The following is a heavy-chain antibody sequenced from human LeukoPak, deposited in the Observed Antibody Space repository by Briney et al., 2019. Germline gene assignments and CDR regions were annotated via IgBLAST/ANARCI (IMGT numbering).Heavy chain of an antibody. CDR1: GYTLTELS. CDR2: FDPEDGET. CDR3: ATPLTGTTYAFDI. Sequence: GASVKVSCKVSGYTLTELSMHWVRQAPGKGLEWMGGFDPEDGETIYAQKFQGRVTMTEDTSTDTDYMELSSLRSEDTAVYYCATPLTGTTYAFDIWGQGTMVTVSS. D-gene: IGHD1-7*01. J-gene: IGHJ3*02. V-gene: IGHV1-24*01.